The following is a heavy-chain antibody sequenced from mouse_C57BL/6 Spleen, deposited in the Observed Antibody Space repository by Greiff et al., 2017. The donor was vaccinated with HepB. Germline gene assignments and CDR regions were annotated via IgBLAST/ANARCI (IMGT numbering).Heavy chain of an antibody. Sequence: VKLVESGAELVRPGASVTLSCKASGYTFTDYEMHWVKQTPVHGLEWIGAIDPETGGTAYNQKFKGKAILTADKSSSTAYMELRSLTSEDSAVYYCTRSDYYGSSAYYFDYWGQGTTLTVSS. CDR3: TRSDYYGSSAYYFDY. CDR1: GYTFTDYE. CDR2: IDPETGGT. J-gene: IGHJ2*01. D-gene: IGHD1-1*01. V-gene: IGHV1-15*01.